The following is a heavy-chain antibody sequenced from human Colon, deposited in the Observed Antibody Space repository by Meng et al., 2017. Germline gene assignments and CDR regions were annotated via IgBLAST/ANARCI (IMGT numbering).Heavy chain of an antibody. CDR2: IKSKADGGTA. CDR3: GGNNYGYDY. Sequence: VQRVEAGGALVKPGGSLRLSCAASGFTFSNAWMSWVRQAPGKGLEWVGRIKSKADGGTADYAAPVNGRFSISRDDSKNTLYLQMNSLKTEDTAVYYCGGNNYGYDYWGQGTLVTVSS. CDR1: GFTFSNAW. V-gene: IGHV3-15*02. J-gene: IGHJ4*02. D-gene: IGHD5-18*01.